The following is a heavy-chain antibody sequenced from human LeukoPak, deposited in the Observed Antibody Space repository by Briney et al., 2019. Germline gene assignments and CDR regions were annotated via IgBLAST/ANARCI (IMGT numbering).Heavy chain of an antibody. D-gene: IGHD5-24*01. CDR3: ARGAGYNYPYYFDY. CDR1: GFTVSSNY. Sequence: GGSLRLSCAASGFTVSSNYMSWVRQAPGKGLEWVSVIYSGGSTYYADSVQGRFTISRDNSKNTLYLQMNSLRAEDTAVYYCARGAGYNYPYYFDYWGQGTLVTVSS. V-gene: IGHV3-53*01. CDR2: IYSGGST. J-gene: IGHJ4*02.